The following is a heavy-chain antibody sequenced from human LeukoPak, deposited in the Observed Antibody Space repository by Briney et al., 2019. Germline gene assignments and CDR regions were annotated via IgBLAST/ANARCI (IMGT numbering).Heavy chain of an antibody. D-gene: IGHD6-13*01. V-gene: IGHV4-59*01. CDR3: ARDWVAAAGKGGRFDP. CDR1: GGSISSYY. CDR2: IYYSGST. J-gene: IGHJ5*02. Sequence: PSETLSLTCTVSGGSISSYYWSWIRQPPGKGLEWIGYIYYSGSTNYNPSLKSRVTISVDTSKNQFSLKLSSVTAADTALYYCARDWVAAAGKGGRFDPWGQGTLVTVSS.